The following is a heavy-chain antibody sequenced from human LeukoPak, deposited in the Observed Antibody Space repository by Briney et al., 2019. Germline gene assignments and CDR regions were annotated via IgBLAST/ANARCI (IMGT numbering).Heavy chain of an antibody. V-gene: IGHV3-15*01. J-gene: IGHJ2*01. Sequence: PGGSLRLSCAASGLTFSNAWMSWVRQAPGKGLEWVGRIKSKTDGGTTDYAAPVKGRFTISRDDSKNTLYLQMNSLKTEDTAVYYCTTDLTYCGGDCYFYAGGDWYFDLWGRGTLVTVSS. CDR1: GLTFSNAW. CDR2: IKSKTDGGTT. D-gene: IGHD2-21*02. CDR3: TTDLTYCGGDCYFYAGGDWYFDL.